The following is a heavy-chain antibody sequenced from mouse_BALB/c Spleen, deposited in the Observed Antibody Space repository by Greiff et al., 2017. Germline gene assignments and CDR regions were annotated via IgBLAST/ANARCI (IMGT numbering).Heavy chain of an antibody. V-gene: IGHV1-5*01. CDR3: TRSLGSSYDWYFDV. CDR1: GYTFTSYW. Sequence: VQLQQSGTVLARPGASVKMSCKASGYTFTSYWMHWVKQRPGQGLEWIGAIYPGNSDTSYNQKFKGKAKLTAVTSTSTAYMELSSLTNEDSAVYYCTRSLGSSYDWYFDVWGAGTTVTVSS. D-gene: IGHD1-1*01. J-gene: IGHJ1*01. CDR2: IYPGNSDT.